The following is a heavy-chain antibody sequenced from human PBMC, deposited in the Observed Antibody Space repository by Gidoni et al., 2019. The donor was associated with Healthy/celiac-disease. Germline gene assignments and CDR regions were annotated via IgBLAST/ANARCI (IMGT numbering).Heavy chain of an antibody. D-gene: IGHD6-6*01. CDR2: IWYDGSNK. CDR3: AREEVYSSSSRYFDY. Sequence: QVQLVESGGGVVQPGRSLRLSCAAAGFTFSSYGMHWVRQAPGKGLEWVAVIWYDGSNKYYADSVKGRFTISRDNSKNTLYLQMNSLRAEDTAVYYCAREEVYSSSSRYFDYWGQGTLVTVSS. J-gene: IGHJ4*02. V-gene: IGHV3-33*01. CDR1: GFTFSSYG.